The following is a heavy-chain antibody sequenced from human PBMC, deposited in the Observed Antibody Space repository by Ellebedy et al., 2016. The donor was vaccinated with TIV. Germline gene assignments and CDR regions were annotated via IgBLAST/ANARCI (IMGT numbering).Heavy chain of an antibody. CDR1: GFTFSSYA. CDR3: VNLYYYDSSGYYSDAFDI. D-gene: IGHD3-22*01. V-gene: IGHV3-64D*06. CDR2: ISSNGGST. Sequence: GESLKISCSASGFTFSSYAMHWVRQAPGKGLEYVSAISSNGGSTYYADSVKGRFTISRDNSKNTLYLQMSSLRAEDTAVYYCVNLYYYDSSGYYSDAFDIWGQGTMVTVSS. J-gene: IGHJ3*02.